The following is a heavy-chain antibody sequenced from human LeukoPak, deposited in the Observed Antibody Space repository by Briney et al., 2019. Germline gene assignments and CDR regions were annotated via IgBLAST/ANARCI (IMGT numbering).Heavy chain of an antibody. CDR3: ARDHNWGPDY. D-gene: IGHD7-27*01. CDR2: IHPGRGDT. CDR1: GYTFTDHY. V-gene: IGHV1-2*02. J-gene: IGHJ4*02. Sequence: GASVKVSCKALGYTFTDHYCHWLRHAPGQGLEWMGWIHPGRGDTNYAQKFQGRVSLTRDTSISTAYMELSRLTSDDTAVYYCARDHNWGPDYWGQGTLVSVSS.